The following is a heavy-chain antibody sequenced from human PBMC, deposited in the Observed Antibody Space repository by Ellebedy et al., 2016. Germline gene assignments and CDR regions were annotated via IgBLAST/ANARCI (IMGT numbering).Heavy chain of an antibody. CDR2: IYYSGST. CDR3: ARDALPWGMDV. CDR1: GGSVSSGSYY. Sequence: SETLSLTCTVSGGSVSSGSYYWSWIRQPPGKGLEWIGYIYYSGSTNYNPSLKSRVTISVDTSKNQFSLKLSSVTAADTAVYYCARDALPWGMDVWGQGTTVTVSS. V-gene: IGHV4-61*01. J-gene: IGHJ6*02.